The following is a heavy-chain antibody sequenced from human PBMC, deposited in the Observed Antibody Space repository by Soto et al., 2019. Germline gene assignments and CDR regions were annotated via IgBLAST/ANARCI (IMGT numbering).Heavy chain of an antibody. CDR3: AKDAFGDYGGTWDY. D-gene: IGHD4-17*01. CDR2: ISWNSGSI. Sequence: EVQLVESGGGLVQPGRSLRLSCAASGFTFDDYAMHWVRQAPGKGLEWVSGISWNSGSIGYADSVKGRFTISRDNAKNSLYLQMNSLRAEDTALYYCAKDAFGDYGGTWDYWGQGTLVTVSS. V-gene: IGHV3-9*01. J-gene: IGHJ4*02. CDR1: GFTFDDYA.